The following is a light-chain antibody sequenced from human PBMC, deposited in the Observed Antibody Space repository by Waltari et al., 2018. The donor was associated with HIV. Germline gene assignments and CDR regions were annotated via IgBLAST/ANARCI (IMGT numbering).Light chain of an antibody. CDR2: DAS. V-gene: IGKV3-11*01. CDR3: QQRSNWPPPFT. J-gene: IGKJ3*01. Sequence: EVELTQSPATLSLSPGERATLSGRASENINTFLAWYQHRPGQAPRLLIYDASNRATGVPARFSASGSGTDFTLTISSLEAEDFAVYYCQQRSNWPPPFTFGPGTKVETK. CDR1: ENINTF.